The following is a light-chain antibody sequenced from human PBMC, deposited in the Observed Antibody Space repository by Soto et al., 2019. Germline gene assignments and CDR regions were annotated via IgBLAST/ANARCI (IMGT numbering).Light chain of an antibody. CDR3: QQYNSYSWT. CDR1: QTISSW. J-gene: IGKJ1*01. V-gene: IGKV1-5*03. Sequence: DIQITQSPSTLSGCVGDRVTITCRASQTISSWLAWYQQKPRKAPKLLIYKASTLKSGVPSRFSGSGSGTEFTLTISSLQPDHFATYYCQQYNSYSWTFGQGTKVDIK. CDR2: KAS.